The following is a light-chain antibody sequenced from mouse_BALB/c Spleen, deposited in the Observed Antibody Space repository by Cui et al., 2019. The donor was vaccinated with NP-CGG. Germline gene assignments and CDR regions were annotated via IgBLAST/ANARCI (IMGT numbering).Light chain of an antibody. CDR3: ALWYSNHWV. Sequence: QAVVPQESPLITSPGETVTLTCRSNTGAVTTSNYANWVQEKPDHLFTGLIGGSNNRAPGAPARFSGSLIGDKAALTITGAQTEDEAIYFCALWYSNHWVFGGGTKLTVL. CDR2: GSN. J-gene: IGLJ1*01. V-gene: IGLV1*01. CDR1: TGAVTTSNY.